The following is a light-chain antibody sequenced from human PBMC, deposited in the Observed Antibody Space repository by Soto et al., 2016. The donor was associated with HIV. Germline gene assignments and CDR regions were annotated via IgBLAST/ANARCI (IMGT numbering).Light chain of an antibody. CDR2: AAS. CDR3: QQYYSTLWT. Sequence: DIQMTQSPSTLSASVGDRVTITCRASQGISNSLAWYQQKPGKAPKLLLYAASRLESGVPSRFSGSGSGTDYTLTISSLQPEDFATYYCQQYYSTLWTFGQGTKVEIK. CDR1: QGISNS. V-gene: IGKV1-NL1*01. J-gene: IGKJ1*01.